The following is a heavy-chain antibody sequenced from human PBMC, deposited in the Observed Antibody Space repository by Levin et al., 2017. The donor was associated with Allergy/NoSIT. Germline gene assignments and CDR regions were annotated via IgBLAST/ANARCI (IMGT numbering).Heavy chain of an antibody. Sequence: PGGSLRLSCEASGFTFSTYWMNWVRQAPGKGLEWVARIKQDGSETQYADSVKGRFTVSGDNAKNSLYLQMNSLRVEDMAVYYCARDPPGSGPDFDYWGQGTLVTVSS. CDR3: ARDPPGSGPDFDY. CDR2: IKQDGSET. CDR1: GFTFSTYW. J-gene: IGHJ4*02. V-gene: IGHV3-7*04.